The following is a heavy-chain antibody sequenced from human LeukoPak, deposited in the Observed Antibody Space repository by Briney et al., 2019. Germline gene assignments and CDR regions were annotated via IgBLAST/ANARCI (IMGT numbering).Heavy chain of an antibody. V-gene: IGHV1-24*01. CDR3: ATHTISGVVTYASLI. CDR1: GYTGIELS. Sequence: ASVKVSCKLSGYTGIELSMHWVRQVPRKGLEWMGGFDPEDGETKYAQKFQGRVTMTEDTSTDTAYMELSRLTSEDTAVYYCATHTISGVVTYASLIWGRGTLVTVSS. CDR2: FDPEDGET. J-gene: IGHJ3*02. D-gene: IGHD3-3*01.